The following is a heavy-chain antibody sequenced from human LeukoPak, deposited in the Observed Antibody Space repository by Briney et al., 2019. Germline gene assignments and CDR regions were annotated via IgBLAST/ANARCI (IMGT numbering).Heavy chain of an antibody. CDR2: IYYSGST. J-gene: IGHJ2*01. D-gene: IGHD2-2*01. CDR3: ARGDVVVPAAVSYWYFDL. Sequence: PSETLSLTCTVSGGSISSYYWSWIRQPPGKGLEWIGYIYYSGSTNYNPSLKSRVTISVDTSKNQFSLKLSSVTAADTAVYYCARGDVVVPAAVSYWYFDLWGRGTLVTVSS. V-gene: IGHV4-59*01. CDR1: GGSISSYY.